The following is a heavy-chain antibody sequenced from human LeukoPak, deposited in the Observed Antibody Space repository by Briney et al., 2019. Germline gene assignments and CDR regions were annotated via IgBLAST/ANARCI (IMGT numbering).Heavy chain of an antibody. CDR1: GFTISSNY. V-gene: IGHV3-53*01. D-gene: IGHD2-15*01. CDR3: ARIILGYCSGGSCYSGWFDP. CDR2: IYSGGST. Sequence: GGSLRLSCVASGFTISSNYMSWVRRAPGKGLEWVSVIYSGGSTYYADSVKGRFTISRDNSKNTLYLQMNSLRAEDTAVYYCARIILGYCSGGSCYSGWFDPWGQGTLVTVSS. J-gene: IGHJ5*02.